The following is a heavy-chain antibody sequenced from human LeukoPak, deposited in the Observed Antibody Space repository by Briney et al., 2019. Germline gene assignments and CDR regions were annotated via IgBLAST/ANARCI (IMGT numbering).Heavy chain of an antibody. CDR2: IYSGGST. D-gene: IGHD4-17*01. V-gene: IGHV3-53*01. CDR1: GFTVSSNY. Sequence: GGSLRLSCAASGFTVSSNYMSWVRQAPGKGLERVSVIYSGGSTYYADSVKGRFTISRDNSKNTLYLQMNSLRAEDTAVYYCARDPRFTVTNEPYWYFDLWGRGTLVTVSS. J-gene: IGHJ2*01. CDR3: ARDPRFTVTNEPYWYFDL.